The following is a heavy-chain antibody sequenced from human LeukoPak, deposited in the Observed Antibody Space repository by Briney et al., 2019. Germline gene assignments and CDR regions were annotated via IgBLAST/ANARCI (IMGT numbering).Heavy chain of an antibody. CDR2: INPSGDST. CDR3: ASVLYCGADCYSGRYFFDY. J-gene: IGHJ4*02. CDR1: GYTXTSYD. V-gene: IGHV1-46*01. Sequence: ASVKVSCKASGYTXTSYDMHWVRQAPGQGLELMGIINPSGDSTSYAQKFQGRVTMTRDTSTSTVYMELSSLRSEDTAVYYCASVLYCGADCYSGRYFFDYWGQGTLVTVSS. D-gene: IGHD2-21*02.